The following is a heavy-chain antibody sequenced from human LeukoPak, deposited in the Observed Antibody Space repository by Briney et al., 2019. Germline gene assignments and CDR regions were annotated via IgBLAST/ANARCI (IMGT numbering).Heavy chain of an antibody. V-gene: IGHV3-73*01. J-gene: IGHJ4*02. Sequence: PGGSLKLSCAASGFTFSASAMHWVRQTSGKGLKWVGRIRSKANTYATAYAASVKGRFTISRDESKNTAYLEMNSLKIEDTAVYYCTRNWDYSDFFDYWGQGTLVTVSS. D-gene: IGHD4-11*01. CDR3: TRNWDYSDFFDY. CDR2: IRSKANTYAT. CDR1: GFTFSASA.